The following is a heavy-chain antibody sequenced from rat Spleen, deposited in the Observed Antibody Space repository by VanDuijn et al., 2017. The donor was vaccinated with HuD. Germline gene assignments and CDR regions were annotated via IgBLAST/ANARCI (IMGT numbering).Heavy chain of an antibody. Sequence: EVQLVDHGGGLVQPGRSLKLSCAPSGFTFSNFWMTWIRQAPGKGLEWVASISNTGDNTYYPDSVRGRFTISRDNAENTLYLQMDGLRSGDTATYFCTRAAYYFDGSYYSWGQGVMVTVSS. CDR3: TRAAYYFDGSYYS. J-gene: IGHJ2*01. CDR1: GFTFSNFW. D-gene: IGHD1-12*02. V-gene: IGHV5-31*01. CDR2: ISNTGDNT.